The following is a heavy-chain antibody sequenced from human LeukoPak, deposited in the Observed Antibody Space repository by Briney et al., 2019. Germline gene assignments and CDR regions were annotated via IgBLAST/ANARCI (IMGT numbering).Heavy chain of an antibody. CDR3: AREARGYYGSGSYSVHYYYYGMDV. Sequence: ASVKVSCKASGYTFTSYGISWVRQAPGQGLEWMGWISAYNGNTNYAQKLQGRVTMTTDTSTSTAYMELSRLRSDDTAVYYCAREARGYYGSGSYSVHYYYYGMDVWGQGTTVTVSS. CDR1: GYTFTSYG. J-gene: IGHJ6*02. CDR2: ISAYNGNT. D-gene: IGHD3-10*01. V-gene: IGHV1-18*01.